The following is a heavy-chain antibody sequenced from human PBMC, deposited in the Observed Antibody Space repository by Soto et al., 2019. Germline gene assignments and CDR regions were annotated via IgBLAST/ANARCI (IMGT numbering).Heavy chain of an antibody. J-gene: IGHJ6*01. CDR3: AKVSCCGICYLSYYGIDV. D-gene: IGHD2-15*01. V-gene: IGHV4-61*01. Sequence: SQTMPLTSTVSGGSVSSSNYYRRLIPKPPGKGLEWIGSIYYSGRSNKSPSLKSRVPLSLGTSKNQFSLMLSSVTAADTVVYYCAKVSCCGICYLSYYGIDVWAQGTTVTFSS. CDR2: IYYSGRS. CDR1: GGSVSSSNYY.